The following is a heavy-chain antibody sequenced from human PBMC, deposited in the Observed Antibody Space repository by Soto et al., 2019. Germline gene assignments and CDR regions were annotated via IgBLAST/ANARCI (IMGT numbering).Heavy chain of an antibody. D-gene: IGHD3-3*01. CDR1: GYTFTSYG. Sequence: ASVKVSCKASGYTFTSYGISWVRQAPGQGLEWMGWISAYNGNTNYAQKLQGRVTMTTDTSTSTAYMELRSLRSDDTAVYYCARVSTIFGVVIEHYYYGMDVWGQGTTVTVSS. CDR3: ARVSTIFGVVIEHYYYGMDV. J-gene: IGHJ6*02. CDR2: ISAYNGNT. V-gene: IGHV1-18*01.